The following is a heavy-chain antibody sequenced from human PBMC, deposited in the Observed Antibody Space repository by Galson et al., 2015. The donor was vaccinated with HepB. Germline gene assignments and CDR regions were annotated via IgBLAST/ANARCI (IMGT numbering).Heavy chain of an antibody. Sequence: SLRLSCAEATSLGLGSILCEVHWVRQAPGKGLEWVAFVSKDGSNKYSADSVKGRFTISRDNSKNTLYLQMNSLTVEDTAVYYCAKVGPSTRWELGPGSAFNIWGQGTMVTVSS. CDR1: GLGSILCE. V-gene: IGHV3-30*18. J-gene: IGHJ3*02. CDR2: VSKDGSNK. CDR3: AKVGPSTRWELGPGSAFNI. D-gene: IGHD1-26*01.